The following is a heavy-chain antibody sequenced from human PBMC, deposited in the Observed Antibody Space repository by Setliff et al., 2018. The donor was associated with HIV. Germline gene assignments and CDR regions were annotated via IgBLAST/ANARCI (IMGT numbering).Heavy chain of an antibody. Sequence: GGSLRLSCAASGFTFSSYEMNWVRQAPGRGLEWVSYISRSGDSIYYAVSVEGRFTISRDNAKNALYLEMNSLRAEDTALYYCARGGFASSGYYRPPFDSWGQGTLVTVSS. CDR1: GFTFSSYE. CDR2: ISRSGDSI. CDR3: ARGGFASSGYYRPPFDS. D-gene: IGHD3-22*01. J-gene: IGHJ4*02. V-gene: IGHV3-48*03.